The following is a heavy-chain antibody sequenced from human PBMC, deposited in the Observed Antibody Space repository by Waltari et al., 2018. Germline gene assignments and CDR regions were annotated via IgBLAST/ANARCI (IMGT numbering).Heavy chain of an antibody. J-gene: IGHJ6*02. CDR2: SSHDGSTR. Sequence: QVQLVESGGGVVQPGRSLRLSCEASGFDFSTYGMPWLRQAPGKGLEWVTLSSHDGSTRKYAASVKGRFTISRDNAKNTLHLQLNSLRAEDTAVYYCAKGLWEEPPYYYYAMDVWGPGTTVTVSS. D-gene: IGHD5-18*01. CDR1: GFDFSTYG. V-gene: IGHV3-30*18. CDR3: AKGLWEEPPYYYYAMDV.